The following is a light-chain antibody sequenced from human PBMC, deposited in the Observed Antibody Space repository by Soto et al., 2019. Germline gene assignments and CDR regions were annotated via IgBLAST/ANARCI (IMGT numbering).Light chain of an antibody. CDR3: QQYYSTPLT. J-gene: IGKJ4*01. CDR1: QSVLYSSNNKNY. CDR2: WAS. Sequence: DIVMTQSPDSLAVSLGERATINCKSSQSVLYSSNNKNYLAWYQQKPGQPPKLLIYWASTRDSGVPYRFSACGSGTDFTLTISSLQAEDVAVYYCQQYYSTPLTFGGGTKVEIK. V-gene: IGKV4-1*01.